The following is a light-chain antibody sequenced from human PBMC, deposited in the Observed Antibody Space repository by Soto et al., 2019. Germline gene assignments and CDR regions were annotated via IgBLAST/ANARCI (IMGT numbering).Light chain of an antibody. V-gene: IGKV3-15*01. CDR3: QRYNNWPLT. J-gene: IGKJ4*01. CDR2: DAS. CDR1: QSVGRDY. Sequence: EIVLTQSPGTLSLSPEERATLSCRASQSVGRDYLAWYQQKPGQAPRLLIYDASTRATGVPARFSGSRSGTEFTLTINSLQSEDFAVYYCQRYNNWPLTFGGGTKVDI.